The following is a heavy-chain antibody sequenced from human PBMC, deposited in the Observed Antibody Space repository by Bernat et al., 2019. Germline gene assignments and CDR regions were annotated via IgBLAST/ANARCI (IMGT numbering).Heavy chain of an antibody. D-gene: IGHD6-19*01. CDR2: ISFDGSNK. Sequence: QVQLVESGGGVVQPGRSLRLSCAASGFTFNSYVMHWVRQAPGKGLEWVAVISFDGSNKYYADSVKGRFTISRDNSKNKLYLQMNSLRDEDTAVYYCAGTERGGGWYGPYYFDYWGQGTLVTVSS. CDR3: AGTERGGGWYGPYYFDY. J-gene: IGHJ4*02. V-gene: IGHV3-30-3*01. CDR1: GFTFNSYV.